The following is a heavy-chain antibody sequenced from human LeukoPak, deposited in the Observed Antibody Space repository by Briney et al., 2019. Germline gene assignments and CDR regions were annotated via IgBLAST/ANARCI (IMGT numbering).Heavy chain of an antibody. Sequence: GGTLRLSCAASGFTFSNAWMTWVRQAPGKGLEWVANIQQDGGQKRYADSVRGRFTVSRDNAQTSLYLHMNSLRAEDTAVYYCARASNPWLQLSWGQGTLVTVSS. CDR3: ARASNPWLQLS. D-gene: IGHD5-24*01. CDR1: GFTFSNAW. V-gene: IGHV3-7*05. J-gene: IGHJ4*02. CDR2: IQQDGGQK.